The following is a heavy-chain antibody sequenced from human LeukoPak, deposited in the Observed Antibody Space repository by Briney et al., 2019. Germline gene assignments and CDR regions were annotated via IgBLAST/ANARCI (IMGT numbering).Heavy chain of an antibody. D-gene: IGHD6-6*01. CDR1: GGSISSGGYY. Sequence: SETLSLTCTVSGGSISSGGYYWSWIRQPPGKGLEWIGYIYHSGSTYYNPSLKSRVTISVDRSKNQFSLKLSSVTAADTAVYYCARTPTSSIAARSPQYYLDCWGQGTLVTVSS. V-gene: IGHV4-30-2*01. J-gene: IGHJ4*02. CDR3: ARTPTSSIAARSPQYYLDC. CDR2: IYHSGST.